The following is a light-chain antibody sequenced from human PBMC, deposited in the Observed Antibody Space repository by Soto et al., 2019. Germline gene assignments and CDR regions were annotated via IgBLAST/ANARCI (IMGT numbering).Light chain of an antibody. Sequence: EIVLTQSPGTLSLSPGERATLSCRASQSVSSYLAWYQQKPGQAPRLLIYDASNRATGIPARLSGSGSGTDFTLTISSREAEDFAAYYCQQRSNPITFGHGTRLEIK. CDR1: QSVSSY. V-gene: IGKV3-11*01. CDR3: QQRSNPIT. J-gene: IGKJ5*01. CDR2: DAS.